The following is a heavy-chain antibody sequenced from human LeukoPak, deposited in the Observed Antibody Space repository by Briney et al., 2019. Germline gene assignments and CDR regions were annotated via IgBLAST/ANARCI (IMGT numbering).Heavy chain of an antibody. CDR3: ARGTNWGLYYYYYMDV. CDR1: GGSISSSSYY. CDR2: IYTSGST. J-gene: IGHJ6*03. Sequence: SETLSLTCTVSGGSISSSSYYWGWIRQPAGKGLEWIGRIYTSGSTNYNPSLKSRVTMSVDTSKNQFSLRLSSVTAADTAVYYCARGTNWGLYYYYYMDVWGKGTTVTVSS. D-gene: IGHD7-27*01. V-gene: IGHV4-61*02.